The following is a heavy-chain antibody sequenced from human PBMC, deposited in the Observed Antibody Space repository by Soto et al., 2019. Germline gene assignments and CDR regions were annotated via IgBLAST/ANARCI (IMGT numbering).Heavy chain of an antibody. D-gene: IGHD6-13*01. CDR1: GFTFSSYS. J-gene: IGHJ4*02. CDR2: ISSSSSTI. V-gene: IGHV3-48*02. CDR3: ARDLYSSSWYASYYFVY. Sequence: EVQLVESGGGLVQPGGSLRLSCAASGFTFSSYSINWVRQAPGKGLEWVSYISSSSSTIYYADSVKGRFTIARDNAKNSLYLQMNSLRDEDTAVYYCARDLYSSSWYASYYFVYWGQGTRVTVSS.